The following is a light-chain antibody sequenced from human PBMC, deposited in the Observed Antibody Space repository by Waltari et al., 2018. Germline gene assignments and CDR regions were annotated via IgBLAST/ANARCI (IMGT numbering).Light chain of an antibody. CDR3: LQFDTAWLS. Sequence: QLTQSPSSLSASVGDELTITCQASQAIYDFLSWYQQKPGQAPRPLIYHAANLETGVPSRFSGSGYGTQFSLTISGLLPEDFATYYCLQFDTAWLSFGGGTKVEIK. V-gene: IGKV1-33*01. CDR2: HAA. CDR1: QAIYDF. J-gene: IGKJ4*01.